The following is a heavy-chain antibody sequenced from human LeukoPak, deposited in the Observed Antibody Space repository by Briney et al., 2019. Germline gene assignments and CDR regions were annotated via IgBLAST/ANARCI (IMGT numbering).Heavy chain of an antibody. Sequence: GGSLRLSCAASGFTFDDYAMHWVRQAPGKGLEWVSGISWNSGSIGYADSVKGRFTISRDNAKNSLYLQMNSLRAEDTALYYCAKEGAYCSGGSCSYFDYWGQGTLVTVSS. CDR1: GFTFDDYA. D-gene: IGHD2-15*01. CDR2: ISWNSGSI. CDR3: AKEGAYCSGGSCSYFDY. J-gene: IGHJ4*02. V-gene: IGHV3-9*01.